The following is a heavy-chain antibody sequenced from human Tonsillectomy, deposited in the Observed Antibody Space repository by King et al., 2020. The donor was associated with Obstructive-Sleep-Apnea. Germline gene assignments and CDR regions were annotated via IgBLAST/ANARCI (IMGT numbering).Heavy chain of an antibody. J-gene: IGHJ3*02. Sequence: HVQLVESGAEVKKPGASVKVSCKASGYTFTSYDINWVRQATGQGLEWMGWMNPNSGNTGYAQKFQGRVTMTRNTSISTAYMELSSLRSEDTAVYYCARKYYDSRGYYYLLGAFDIWGQGTMVTVSS. D-gene: IGHD3-22*01. V-gene: IGHV1-8*01. CDR3: ARKYYDSRGYYYLLGAFDI. CDR1: GYTFTSYD. CDR2: MNPNSGNT.